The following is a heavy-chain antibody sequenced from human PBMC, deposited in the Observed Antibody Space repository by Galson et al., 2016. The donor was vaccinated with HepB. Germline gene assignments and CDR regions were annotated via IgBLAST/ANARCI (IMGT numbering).Heavy chain of an antibody. J-gene: IGHJ3*01. CDR3: ATGGSRGISDAFGF. Sequence: SLRLSSAASGFSFSSSWMHWVRQAPGKGLECVANLKQDGSDKYYVDSVMGRFTISRDNAKNSLYLQMNSLSAEDTAVYYCATGGSRGISDAFGFWGQGTTVSVSS. CDR1: GFSFSSSW. V-gene: IGHV3-7*01. D-gene: IGHD3-16*01. CDR2: LKQDGSDK.